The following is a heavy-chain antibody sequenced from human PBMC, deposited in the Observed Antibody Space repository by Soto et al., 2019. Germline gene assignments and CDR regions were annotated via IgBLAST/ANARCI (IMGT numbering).Heavy chain of an antibody. J-gene: IGHJ4*02. Sequence: QVPLVQSGAEVKKPGASVKVSCKASGYTFTSYGITWVRQAPGQGLEWMGWISAHNGNTDYAQKLQGRVIVTRDTSTSTDYMELRSLRSDDTAVYYCARGRYGDYWGQGALVTVSS. CDR2: ISAHNGNT. CDR1: GYTFTSYG. V-gene: IGHV1-18*01. D-gene: IGHD1-1*01. CDR3: ARGRYGDY.